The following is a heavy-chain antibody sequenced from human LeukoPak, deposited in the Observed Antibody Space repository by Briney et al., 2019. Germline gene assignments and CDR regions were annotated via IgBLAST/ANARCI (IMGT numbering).Heavy chain of an antibody. V-gene: IGHV3-66*01. J-gene: IGHJ4*02. Sequence: GGSLRLSCAASGFTVSSNYMSWVRQAPGKGLEWVSVIYSGGSTYYADSVKGRFTISRDNSKNTLYLQMNSLRAEDTAVYYCARVVTTMVRGVRPYYFDYWGQGTLVTVSS. CDR2: IYSGGST. CDR3: ARVVTTMVRGVRPYYFDY. CDR1: GFTVSSNY. D-gene: IGHD3-10*01.